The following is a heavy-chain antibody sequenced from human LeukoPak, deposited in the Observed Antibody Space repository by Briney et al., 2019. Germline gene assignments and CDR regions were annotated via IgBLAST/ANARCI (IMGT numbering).Heavy chain of an antibody. J-gene: IGHJ3*02. CDR2: VDPEDGET. D-gene: IGHD3-22*01. CDR3: ATGTMIVVVSLLGAFDI. Sequence: ASVKVSCKVSGYTFTDYYMHWVQQAPGKGLEWMGLVDPEDGETIYAEKFKGRVTITADTSTDTSYMELSSLRSEDTAVYYCATGTMIVVVSLLGAFDIWGQGTMVTVSS. V-gene: IGHV1-69-2*01. CDR1: GYTFTDYY.